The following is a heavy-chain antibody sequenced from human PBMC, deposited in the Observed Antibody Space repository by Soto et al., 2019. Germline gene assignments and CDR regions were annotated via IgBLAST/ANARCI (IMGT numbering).Heavy chain of an antibody. Sequence: EVQLVESGGGLVQPGRSLRLSCAASGFTFDDYAMHWVRQAPGKGLEWVSGISWNSGSIGYADSVKGRFTISRDNAKNSLYLQINSLRAEDTALYYCAKGGQDIVVVVAATPYYYYYMDVWGKGTTVTVSS. CDR2: ISWNSGSI. CDR1: GFTFDDYA. J-gene: IGHJ6*03. CDR3: AKGGQDIVVVVAATPYYYYYMDV. V-gene: IGHV3-9*01. D-gene: IGHD2-15*01.